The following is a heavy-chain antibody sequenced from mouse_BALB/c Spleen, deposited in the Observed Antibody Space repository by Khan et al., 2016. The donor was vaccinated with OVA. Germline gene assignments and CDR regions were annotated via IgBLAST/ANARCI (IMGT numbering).Heavy chain of an antibody. CDR1: GFNIKHYY. D-gene: IGHD2-2*01. V-gene: IGHV14-4*02. J-gene: IGHJ4*01. Sequence: VQLQQPGAELVRSGASVKLSCTVSGFNIKHYYIHWVKQRPEQGLEWIGWIDPDNGDTEYAPKFQGKAAMTADTSSTTAYLHLSLLTSETTAVYYCTSGYGYSMDYWGQGTSVTVSS. CDR3: TSGYGYSMDY. CDR2: IDPDNGDT.